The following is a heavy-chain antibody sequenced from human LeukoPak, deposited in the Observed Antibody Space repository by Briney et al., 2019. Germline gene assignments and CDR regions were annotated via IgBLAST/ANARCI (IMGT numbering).Heavy chain of an antibody. J-gene: IGHJ5*02. V-gene: IGHV4-34*01. Sequence: SETLSLPCAVYGGSFRGYYWSWLRQPPGKGLEWLGEINHSGSTNYNPSLKSRVTISVDTSKNQFSLKLSSVTAADTAVYYCARGLYGSGSYYKRSRWFDPWGQGTLVTVSS. D-gene: IGHD3-10*01. CDR1: GGSFRGYY. CDR2: INHSGST. CDR3: ARGLYGSGSYYKRSRWFDP.